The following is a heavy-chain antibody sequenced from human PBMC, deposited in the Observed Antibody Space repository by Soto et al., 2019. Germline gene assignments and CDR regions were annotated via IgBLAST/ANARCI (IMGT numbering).Heavy chain of an antibody. J-gene: IGHJ5*02. CDR3: AREGVRGALNWFDP. D-gene: IGHD3-10*01. CDR1: GDSVSSNSAA. Sequence: SQTLSLTCATSGDSVSSNSAAWNWIRRSPSRGLEWLGRTYYRSKWYNDYAVSVKSRITINPDTSKNQFSLQLNSVTPEDTAVYYCAREGVRGALNWFDPWGQGTLVTISS. V-gene: IGHV6-1*01. CDR2: TYYRSKWYN.